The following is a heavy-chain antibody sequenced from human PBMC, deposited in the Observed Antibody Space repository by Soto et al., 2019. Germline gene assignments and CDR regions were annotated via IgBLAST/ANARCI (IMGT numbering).Heavy chain of an antibody. V-gene: IGHV1-18*01. CDR3: ARDLTIVPATHPRLENYGMDV. CDR2: VSPYNGHT. CDR1: GYSFTSYG. Sequence: QVQLVQSAAEVKKPGASVKVSCKASGYSFTSYGISWVRRAPGQGLKWMGWVSPYNGHTQFAQRFQGRVTMTTDTSTKTAYMELRNLRSDDTAHYYCARDLTIVPATHPRLENYGMDVWGQGTTVIVSS. D-gene: IGHD2-2*01. J-gene: IGHJ6*02.